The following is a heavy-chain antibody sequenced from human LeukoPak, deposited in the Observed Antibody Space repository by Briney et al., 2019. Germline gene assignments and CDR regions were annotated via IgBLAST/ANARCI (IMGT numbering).Heavy chain of an antibody. CDR3: VRGTGY. CDR1: GFTFSTYF. V-gene: IGHV3-64D*06. CDR2: ISSNGDNT. J-gene: IGHJ4*02. Sequence: GGSLRLSCAVSGFTFSTYFMHWVRQAPGKGLEYVSAISSNGDNTYYADSVKGRFTISRDNSKNTLYLQMSSLRADDTAVYYCVRGTGYWGQGTLVTVSS.